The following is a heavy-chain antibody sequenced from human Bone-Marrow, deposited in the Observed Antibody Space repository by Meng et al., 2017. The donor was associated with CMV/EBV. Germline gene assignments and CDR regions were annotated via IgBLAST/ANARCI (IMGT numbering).Heavy chain of an antibody. Sequence: GGSLRLSCAASGFTFSTHSMTWVRQAPGKGLEWVSYISSSGTTIHYADSVKGRFTISRDNGKNSLYLQKNSLRAEETALYYCARGMSIAAPRFFVYWGQGALVTVSS. D-gene: IGHD6-6*01. J-gene: IGHJ4*02. CDR1: GFTFSTHS. CDR2: ISSSGTTI. V-gene: IGHV3-48*04. CDR3: ARGMSIAAPRFFVY.